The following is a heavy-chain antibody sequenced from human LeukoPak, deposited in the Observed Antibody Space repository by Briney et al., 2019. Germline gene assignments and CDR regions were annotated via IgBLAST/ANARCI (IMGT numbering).Heavy chain of an antibody. D-gene: IGHD1-7*01. V-gene: IGHV4-34*01. CDR2: INHSGST. CDR1: GGSFSGYY. CDR3: ARLELRRYYYYMDV. Sequence: KPSETLSLTCAVYGGSFSGYYWSWIRQPPGKGLEWIGEINHSGSTNYNPSLKSRVTISVDTSKNQFSLKLSSVTAADTAVYYCARLELRRYYYYMDVWGKGTTVTVSS. J-gene: IGHJ6*03.